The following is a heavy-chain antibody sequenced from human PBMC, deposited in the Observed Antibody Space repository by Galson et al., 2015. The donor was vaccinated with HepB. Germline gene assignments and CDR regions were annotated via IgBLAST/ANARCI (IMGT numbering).Heavy chain of an antibody. CDR1: GFTFDDYA. Sequence: SLRLSCAASGFTFDDYAMHWVRHAPGKGLEWVSGISWNSGSIGYADSVKGRFTISRDNAKNSLYLQMNSLRAEDTALYYCAKLYSSGWYDDYWGQGTLVTVSS. V-gene: IGHV3-9*01. CDR3: AKLYSSGWYDDY. J-gene: IGHJ4*02. CDR2: ISWNSGSI. D-gene: IGHD6-19*01.